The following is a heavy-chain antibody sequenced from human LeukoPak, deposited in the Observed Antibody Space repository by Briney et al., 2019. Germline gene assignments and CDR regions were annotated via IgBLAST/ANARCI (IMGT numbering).Heavy chain of an antibody. D-gene: IGHD2-15*01. J-gene: IGHJ4*02. CDR2: ISYDGSNK. Sequence: PGRSLRLSCAASGCTFSSYGMHWVRQAPGKGLEWVAVISYDGSNKYYADSVKGRFTISRDNSKNTLYLQMNSLRAEDTAVYYCARAPRGVMVVAAQVYHFDYWGQGTLVTVSS. CDR3: ARAPRGVMVVAAQVYHFDY. CDR1: GCTFSSYG. V-gene: IGHV3-30*03.